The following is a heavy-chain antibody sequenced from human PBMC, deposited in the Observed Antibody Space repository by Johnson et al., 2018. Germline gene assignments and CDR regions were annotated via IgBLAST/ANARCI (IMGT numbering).Heavy chain of an antibody. CDR2: ISYDGSNK. J-gene: IGHJ6*03. D-gene: IGHD1-14*01. V-gene: IGHV3-30*18. CDR3: AKENTEGGNYYYYYYMDV. Sequence: QVQLVQSGGGVVQPGSSLRLSCAASGFTFSNYGMHWVRQAPGKGLEWVAVISYDGSNKYYADSVKGRFTISRDKSKNTLSLQMNSLRAEDTAVYHWAKENTEGGNYYYYYYMDVWGKGTTVTVAS. CDR1: GFTFSNYG.